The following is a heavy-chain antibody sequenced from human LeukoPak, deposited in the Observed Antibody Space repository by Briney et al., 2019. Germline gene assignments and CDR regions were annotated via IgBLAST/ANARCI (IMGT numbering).Heavy chain of an antibody. CDR3: ARGSPLDESLDY. CDR1: GSTFTSNY. Sequence: GASVTVSCKASGSTFTSNYMHWMRQAHGPGLEWMGIINPNGGSPTYGQKFQSRVTMTRDTSTSTVYMELSSLRSEGTAVYYCARGSPLDESLDYWGQGTLVTVSP. J-gene: IGHJ4*02. V-gene: IGHV1-46*01. CDR2: INPNGGSP. D-gene: IGHD1-26*01.